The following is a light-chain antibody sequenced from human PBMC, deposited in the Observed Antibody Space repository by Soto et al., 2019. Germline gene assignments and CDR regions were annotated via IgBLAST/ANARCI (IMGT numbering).Light chain of an antibody. CDR1: SSDVGGYKY. CDR2: DVS. Sequence: QSALTQPASVSGSPGQSITISCSGTSSDVGGYKYVSWYQQHPGKAPKLMIYDVSNRPSGVSNRFSGSKSGNTASLTISGLQAEDEADYYCSSYTRSSSYVFGTGTQLTVL. J-gene: IGLJ1*01. CDR3: SSYTRSSSYV. V-gene: IGLV2-14*01.